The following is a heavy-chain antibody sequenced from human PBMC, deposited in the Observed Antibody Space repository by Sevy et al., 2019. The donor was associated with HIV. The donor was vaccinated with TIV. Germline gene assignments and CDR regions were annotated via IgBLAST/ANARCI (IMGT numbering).Heavy chain of an antibody. CDR3: AHRQNRRYSGYGVFDY. CDR2: IYWDDDK. D-gene: IGHD5-12*01. V-gene: IGHV2-5*02. J-gene: IGHJ4*02. Sequence: SGPTLVKPTQTLTLTCTFSGFSLSTSGVGVGWIRQPPGKALEWLALIYWDDDKRYSPSLKSRLTITKDTSKNQVVLTMTNMDPVDTATYYCAHRQNRRYSGYGVFDYWGQGTLVTVSS. CDR1: GFSLSTSGVG.